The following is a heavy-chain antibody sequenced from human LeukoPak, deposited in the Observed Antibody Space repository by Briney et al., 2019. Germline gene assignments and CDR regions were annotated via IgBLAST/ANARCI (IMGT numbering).Heavy chain of an antibody. V-gene: IGHV3-7*03. Sequence: GGSLRLSCAASGFTFSSYWMSWVRQAPGKGLEWVANIKQDGSEKYYVDSVKGRFTISRDNAKNSLYLQMNSLRAEDTAVYYCAREQYYDILTGYWPYFDYWGQGTLVTVSS. J-gene: IGHJ4*02. CDR1: GFTFSSYW. D-gene: IGHD3-9*01. CDR2: IKQDGSEK. CDR3: AREQYYDILTGYWPYFDY.